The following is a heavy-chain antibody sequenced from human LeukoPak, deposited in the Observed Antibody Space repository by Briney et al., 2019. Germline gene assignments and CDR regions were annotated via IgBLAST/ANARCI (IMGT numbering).Heavy chain of an antibody. CDR1: GYTLTELS. J-gene: IGHJ6*02. Sequence: GASVTVSCKVSGYTLTELSMHWVRQAPGKGLEWMGGFDPEDGETIYAQKFQGRVTMTEDTSTDTAYTELSSLRSEDTAVYYCATDAGLVTMVRGGYYYGMDVWGQGTTVTVSS. CDR3: ATDAGLVTMVRGGYYYGMDV. CDR2: FDPEDGET. V-gene: IGHV1-24*01. D-gene: IGHD3-10*01.